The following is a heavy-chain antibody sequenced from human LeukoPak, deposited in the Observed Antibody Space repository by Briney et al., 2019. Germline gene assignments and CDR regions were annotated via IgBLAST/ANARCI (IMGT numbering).Heavy chain of an antibody. CDR2: IYYSGST. V-gene: IGHV4-39*01. CDR1: GGSISSSSYY. J-gene: IGHJ4*02. D-gene: IGHD2-2*01. Sequence: SETLSLTCTVSGGSISSSSYYWGWIRQPSGKGLEWIGSIYYSGSTYYNPSLKSRVTISVDTSKNQFSLKLSSVTAADTAVYYCARQQPGYCSSTSCLNEVDYWGQGTLVTVSS. CDR3: ARQQPGYCSSTSCLNEVDY.